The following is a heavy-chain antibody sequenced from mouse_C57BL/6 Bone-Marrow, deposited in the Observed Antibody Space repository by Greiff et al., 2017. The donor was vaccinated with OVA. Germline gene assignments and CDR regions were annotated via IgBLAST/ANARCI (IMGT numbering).Heavy chain of an antibody. J-gene: IGHJ4*01. CDR2: IDPENGDT. V-gene: IGHV14-4*01. Sequence: VQLQQSGAELVRPGASVKLSCTASGFNIKDDYMHWVKQRPEQGLEWIGWIDPENGDTEYASKFQGKATITADTSSTTAYLQLSSLTSEAAAVYYCTTCYAMDYWGQGTSVTGSS. CDR1: GFNIKDDY. CDR3: TTCYAMDY.